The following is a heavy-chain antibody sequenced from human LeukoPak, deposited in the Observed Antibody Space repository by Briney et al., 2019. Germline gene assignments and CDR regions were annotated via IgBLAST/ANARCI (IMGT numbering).Heavy chain of an antibody. J-gene: IGHJ4*02. V-gene: IGHV4-31*03. Sequence: SETLSLTCTVSGGSISSGGYSWSWIRQHPGKGLEWIGYIYYSGSTYYNPSLKSRVTISVDTSKNQFSLKLSSVTAADTAVYYCVRANDYGEQFDYWGQGTLVTVSS. CDR3: VRANDYGEQFDY. CDR1: GGSISSGGYS. D-gene: IGHD4-17*01. CDR2: IYYSGST.